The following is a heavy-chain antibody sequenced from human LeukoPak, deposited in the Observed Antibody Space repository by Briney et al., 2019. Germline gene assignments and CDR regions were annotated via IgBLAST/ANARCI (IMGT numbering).Heavy chain of an antibody. CDR1: GGSISSYY. Sequence: SETPSLTCTVSGGSISSYYWSWIRQPPGKGLEWIGYIYYSGSTNYNPSLKSRVTTSVDTSKNQFSLKLSSVTAADTAVYYCARAADYYDSSGYPNWYFDLWGRGTLVTVSS. V-gene: IGHV4-59*01. J-gene: IGHJ2*01. CDR2: IYYSGST. CDR3: ARAADYYDSSGYPNWYFDL. D-gene: IGHD3-22*01.